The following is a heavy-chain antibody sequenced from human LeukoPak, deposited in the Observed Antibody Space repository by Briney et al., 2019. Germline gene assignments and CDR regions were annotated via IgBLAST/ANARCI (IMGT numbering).Heavy chain of an antibody. CDR1: GGSISSYY. D-gene: IGHD4-17*01. Sequence: SETLSLTRTVSGGSISSYYWSWIRQPPGKGLEWIGYIYYSGSTNYNPSLKSRVTISVDTSKNQFSLKLSSVTAADTAVYYCARGFYGDYLFDAFDMWGQGTMVTVSS. V-gene: IGHV4-59*01. CDR2: IYYSGST. J-gene: IGHJ3*02. CDR3: ARGFYGDYLFDAFDM.